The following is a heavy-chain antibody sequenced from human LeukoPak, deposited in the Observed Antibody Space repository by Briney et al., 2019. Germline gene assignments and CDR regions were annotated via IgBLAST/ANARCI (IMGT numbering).Heavy chain of an antibody. CDR3: ARGLNSYGQYNWFDP. CDR2: INPSGSST. Sequence: ASVKVSCKASRYTFTSYYMHWVRHAPGQGLEWMGIINPSGSSTSYAQKFQGRVTMTRDTSTSTVYMELSSLSSEDTAVYYCARGLNSYGQYNWFDPWGQGTLVTVSS. D-gene: IGHD5-18*01. V-gene: IGHV1-46*01. J-gene: IGHJ5*02. CDR1: RYTFTSYY.